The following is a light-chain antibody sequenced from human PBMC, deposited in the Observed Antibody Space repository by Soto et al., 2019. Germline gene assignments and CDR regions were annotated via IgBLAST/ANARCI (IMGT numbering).Light chain of an antibody. J-gene: IGLJ2*01. Sequence: QSALTQPASVSGSPGQSITISCTGTSSDVGGYNFVSWYQHHPGKAPKLIIYEVSNRPSGVSNRFSASKSGNTASLTIFGLQAEDEADYYCSSYTNSSTLVLFGGGTQRTVL. CDR2: EVS. CDR3: SSYTNSSTLVL. V-gene: IGLV2-14*01. CDR1: SSDVGGYNF.